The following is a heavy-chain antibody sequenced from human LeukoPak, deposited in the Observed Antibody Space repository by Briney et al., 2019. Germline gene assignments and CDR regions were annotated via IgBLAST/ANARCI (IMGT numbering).Heavy chain of an antibody. CDR1: GYTFTSYD. CDR3: ARGPAMVRGVSGSVEYYYYYMDV. J-gene: IGHJ6*03. CDR2: MNPNSGNT. Sequence: ASVKVSCKASGYTFTSYDINWVRQATGQGLEWMGWMNPNSGNTGYAQKFQGRVTMTRNTSISTAYMELSSLRSEDTAVYYCARGPAMVRGVSGSVEYYYYYMDVWGKGTTVTISS. V-gene: IGHV1-8*01. D-gene: IGHD3-10*01.